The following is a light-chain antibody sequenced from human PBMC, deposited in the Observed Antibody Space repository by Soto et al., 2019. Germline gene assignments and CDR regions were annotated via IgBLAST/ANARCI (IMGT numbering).Light chain of an antibody. CDR2: GVS. CDR1: QSVTNTY. V-gene: IGKV3-20*01. J-gene: IGKJ2*01. CDR3: QQYSSLPHT. Sequence: ESVLTQSPGTLSLSPGERATLSCRAPQSVTNTYFAWYQQKPGQSPRLLIYGVSSRATDIPDRFSGSGSGTDFTLTISRLEPEDFVVYYCQQYSSLPHTFGQGTKLEVK.